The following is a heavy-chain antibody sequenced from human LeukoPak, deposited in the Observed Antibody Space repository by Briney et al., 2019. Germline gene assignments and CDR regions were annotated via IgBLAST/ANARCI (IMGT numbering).Heavy chain of an antibody. J-gene: IGHJ6*02. CDR3: ARGAAPGYYYYYYGIDV. CDR1: GGSFSGYY. D-gene: IGHD6-13*01. V-gene: IGHV4-34*01. CDR2: INHSGST. Sequence: SETLSLTCAVYGGSFSGYYWSWIRQPPGKGLEWIGEINHSGSTNYNPSLKSRVTISVDTSKNQFSLKLSSVTAADTAVYYCARGAAPGYYYYYYGIDVWGQGTTVTVSS.